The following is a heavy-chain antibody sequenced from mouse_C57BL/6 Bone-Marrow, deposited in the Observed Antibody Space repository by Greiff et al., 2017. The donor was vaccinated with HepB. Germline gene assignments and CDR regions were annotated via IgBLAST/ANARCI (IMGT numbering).Heavy chain of an antibody. CDR1: GYTFTDYY. V-gene: IGHV1-18*01. D-gene: IGHD3-3*01. Sequence: VQLQQSGPELVKPGASVKISCKASGYTFTDYYMDWVKQSHGKGLEWIGDINPNNGGTNYNQKFKGKATLTVDKSSSTAYMELRSLTSEDTAVYYCARGGCRYFDFWGTGTTVTVSS. CDR3: ARGGCRYFDF. J-gene: IGHJ1*03. CDR2: INPNNGGT.